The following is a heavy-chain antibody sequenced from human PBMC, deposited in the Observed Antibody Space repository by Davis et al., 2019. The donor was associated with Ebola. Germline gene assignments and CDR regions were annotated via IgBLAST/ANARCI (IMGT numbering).Heavy chain of an antibody. Sequence: PGGSLRLSCAASGFTFDDYAMHWVRQAPGKGLEWVSGISWNSGSIGYADSVKGRSTISRDNAKNSLYLQMNSLRAEDTALYYCAKDVTGRRITIFGVVIAPYYYGMDVWGQGTTVTVSS. CDR2: ISWNSGSI. D-gene: IGHD3-3*01. CDR1: GFTFDDYA. CDR3: AKDVTGRRITIFGVVIAPYYYGMDV. V-gene: IGHV3-9*01. J-gene: IGHJ6*02.